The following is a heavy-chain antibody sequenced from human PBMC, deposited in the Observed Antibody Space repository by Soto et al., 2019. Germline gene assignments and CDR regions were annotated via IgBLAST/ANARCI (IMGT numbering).Heavy chain of an antibody. D-gene: IGHD3-22*01. CDR3: ARGWGYDSTDYYYAY. V-gene: IGHV1-69*01. CDR1: GGSFNRHT. J-gene: IGHJ4*02. Sequence: QVQLVQSGAEVRKPGSSVSVSCKASGGSFNRHTISWVRQAPGQGLAWMGGIIPIFGTANHVQKFQGRVTIIADESTSRVYMELSSLRSDDTAIYYCARGWGYDSTDYYYAYWGQGTLVIVSS. CDR2: IIPIFGTA.